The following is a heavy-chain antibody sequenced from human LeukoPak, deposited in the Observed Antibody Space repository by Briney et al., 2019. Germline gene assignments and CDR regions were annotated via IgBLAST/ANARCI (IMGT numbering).Heavy chain of an antibody. D-gene: IGHD2-15*01. J-gene: IGHJ4*02. Sequence: GGSLRLSCVASGFTFSTHWMHWVRQPPGRGLEYVSAISSNGGSTYYADSVKGRFTISRDNSKNTLYLQMSSLRAVDTAVYYCVKVGGCSGGTCYYFDYWGQGTLVTVSS. CDR2: ISSNGGST. V-gene: IGHV3-64D*06. CDR1: GFTFSTHW. CDR3: VKVGGCSGGTCYYFDY.